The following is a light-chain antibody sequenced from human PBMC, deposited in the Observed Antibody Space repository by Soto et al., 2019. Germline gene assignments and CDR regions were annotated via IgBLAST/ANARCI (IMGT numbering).Light chain of an antibody. Sequence: DIQMTQCPSTLSASLGDRVTITCRASQSISSWLAWYQQKPGKAPKLLIYDASSLESGVPSRFSGSGSGTEFTLTISSLQPDDFATYYCQQYNRATWTFGQGTKVDIK. CDR1: QSISSW. V-gene: IGKV1-5*01. CDR3: QQYNRATWT. J-gene: IGKJ1*01. CDR2: DAS.